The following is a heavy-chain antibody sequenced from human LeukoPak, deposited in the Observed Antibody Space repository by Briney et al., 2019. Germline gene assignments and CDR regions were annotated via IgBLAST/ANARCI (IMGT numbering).Heavy chain of an antibody. D-gene: IGHD2-21*02. CDR1: GYTFTSYG. V-gene: IGHV1-2*04. CDR2: INPNSGGT. J-gene: IGHJ4*02. Sequence: ASVKVSCKASGYTFTSYGISWVRQAPGQGLEWMGWINPNSGGTNYAQKFQGWVTMTRDTSISTAYMELSRLRSDDTAVYYCARSTYCGGDCALYYFDYWGQGTLVTVSS. CDR3: ARSTYCGGDCALYYFDY.